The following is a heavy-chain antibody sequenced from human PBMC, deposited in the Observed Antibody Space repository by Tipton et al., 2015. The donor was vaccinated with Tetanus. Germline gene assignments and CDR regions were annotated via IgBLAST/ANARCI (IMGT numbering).Heavy chain of an antibody. J-gene: IGHJ5*02. Sequence: TLSLTCTVSGASIGSISYYWSWIRQPPGKGLEWIGSIHDSGTTNYNPSLKSRLTMSVDTSNNLFSLKLTSVTAADTAVYYCARVQLSSSFLKYNWLDPWGQGTLVTVAS. V-gene: IGHV4-61*01. CDR3: ARVQLSSSFLKYNWLDP. CDR1: GASIGSISYY. D-gene: IGHD3-3*02. CDR2: IHDSGTT.